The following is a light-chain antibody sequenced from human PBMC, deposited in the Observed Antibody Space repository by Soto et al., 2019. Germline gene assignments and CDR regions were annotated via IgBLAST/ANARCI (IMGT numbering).Light chain of an antibody. CDR1: QSISPW. J-gene: IGKJ2*01. CDR2: KAS. Sequence: DIQMTQSPSTLSASVGDIVTITCRASQSISPWLAWYQQKPGKAPKILIYKASSLESGVPSRFSGSDSGTEFTLTISSLQPDDFATYYCQQYKTYSRTFGQGTKLEIK. V-gene: IGKV1-5*03. CDR3: QQYKTYSRT.